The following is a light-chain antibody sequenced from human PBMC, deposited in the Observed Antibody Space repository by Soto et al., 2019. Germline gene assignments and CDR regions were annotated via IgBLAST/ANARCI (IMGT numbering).Light chain of an antibody. J-gene: IGKJ1*01. V-gene: IGKV3-20*01. CDR1: QSVSSSY. Sequence: EIVLTQSPGTLSLSPGERATLYCRASQSVSSSYLAWYQQKPGQAPRLLIYGASSRATGIPDRFSGSGSGTDFTLTISRLEPEDFAVYYCQQYGSSPWTFGQGPKVEIK. CDR2: GAS. CDR3: QQYGSSPWT.